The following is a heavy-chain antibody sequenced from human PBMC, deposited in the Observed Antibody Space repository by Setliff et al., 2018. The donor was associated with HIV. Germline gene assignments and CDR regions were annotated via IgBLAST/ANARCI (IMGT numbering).Heavy chain of an antibody. J-gene: IGHJ3*02. V-gene: IGHV1-46*01. CDR3: ARCYYDSSGPTDAFDI. D-gene: IGHD3-22*01. Sequence: ASVKVSCKASGYTFTNYYIHWVRQAPGQGLEWMGLINPSGGRTSYAQKFQGRLTMTRDTSRSTVYMELSSLRSEDTAVYYCARCYYDSSGPTDAFDIWGQGTVVTVSS. CDR1: GYTFTNYY. CDR2: INPSGGRT.